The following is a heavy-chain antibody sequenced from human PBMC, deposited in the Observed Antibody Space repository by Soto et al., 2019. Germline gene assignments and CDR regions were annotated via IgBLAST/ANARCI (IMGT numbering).Heavy chain of an antibody. CDR1: EFTVSSYA. V-gene: IGHV3-23*01. CDR2: ISGSGERT. J-gene: IGHJ4*02. D-gene: IGHD1-26*01. CDR3: AKVKEGATDY. Sequence: EVQLLEYGGGLVQPGGSLRLSCAASEFTVSSYAMSWVRQAPGKGLEWVSIISGSGERTYYADSVKGRFTISRDNSKNTLYLQMNSLRAEDTAVYYCAKVKEGATDYWVQGTLVTFSS.